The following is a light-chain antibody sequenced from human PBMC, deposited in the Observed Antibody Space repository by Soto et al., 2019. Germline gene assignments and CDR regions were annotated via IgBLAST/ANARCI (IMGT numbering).Light chain of an antibody. CDR1: TGAVTSSNY. J-gene: IGLJ2*01. V-gene: IGLV7-43*01. Sequence: QTVVTQEPSLTVSPGGTVTLACAVYTGAVTSSNYPNWFQQKPGQPPRALIYSTNHKYSWTPARFSGSLLGGKAALTLSGVVPEDEADYYCLLYYGGQLGVFGGGTQLTVL. CDR3: LLYYGGQLGV. CDR2: STN.